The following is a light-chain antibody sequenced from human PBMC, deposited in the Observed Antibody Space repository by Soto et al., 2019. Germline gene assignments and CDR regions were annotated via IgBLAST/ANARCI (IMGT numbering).Light chain of an antibody. CDR3: QTWGSGIVV. Sequence: QLVLTQSPSASASLGASVKLTCTLSSGHSNYAIAWHQQQSEKGPRYLMNLNSDGSHSKGDGIPDRFSGSSSGAERYLTIPSLQSEDEADYSCQTWGSGIVVFGGGTKLTVL. J-gene: IGLJ2*01. CDR1: SGHSNYA. V-gene: IGLV4-69*01. CDR2: LNSDGSH.